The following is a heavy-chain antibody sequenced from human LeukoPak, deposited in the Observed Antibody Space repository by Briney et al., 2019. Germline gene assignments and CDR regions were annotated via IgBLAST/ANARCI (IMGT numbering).Heavy chain of an antibody. J-gene: IGHJ4*02. V-gene: IGHV1-18*01. CDR3: ARVHRGDYAKNCDY. Sequence: ASVKVSCKASGYTFTSYGISWVRQAPGQGLEWMGWISGYNGNTNYAQKFQGRVTMTTDTPTSTAYMELRSLRSDDTAVCYCARVHRGDYAKNCDYWGQGTLVTVSS. D-gene: IGHD4-17*01. CDR1: GYTFTSYG. CDR2: ISGYNGNT.